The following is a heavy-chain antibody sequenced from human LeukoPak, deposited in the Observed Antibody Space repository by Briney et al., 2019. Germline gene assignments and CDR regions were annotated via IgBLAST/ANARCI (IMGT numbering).Heavy chain of an antibody. D-gene: IGHD6-13*01. V-gene: IGHV3-48*02. CDR2: ISSSSSSS. J-gene: IGHJ4*02. CDR3: ARGGGNMAAAVPFDS. CDR1: GFTFGSYN. Sequence: GGSLRLSCGASGFTFGSYNMNWVRQAPGKGLEWVSYISSSSSSSYYADSVKGRFTISRDNAKNSLYLQMNGLRDEDTAVYYCARGGGNMAAAVPFDSWGQGTLVTVSS.